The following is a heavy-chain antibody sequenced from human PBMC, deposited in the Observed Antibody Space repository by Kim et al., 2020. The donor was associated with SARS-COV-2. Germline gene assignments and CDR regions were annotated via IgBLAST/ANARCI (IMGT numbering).Heavy chain of an antibody. D-gene: IGHD2-15*01. J-gene: IGHJ5*02. CDR2: IYYSGST. V-gene: IGHV4-39*01. CDR1: GGSISSSSYY. CDR3: ETYCSGGSCAGFDP. Sequence: SETLSLTCTVSGGSISSSSYYWGWIRQPPGKGLEWIGSIYYSGSTYYNPSLKSRVTISVDTSKNQFSLKLSSVAAADTAVYYCETYCSGGSCAGFDPWGQGTLVTVSS.